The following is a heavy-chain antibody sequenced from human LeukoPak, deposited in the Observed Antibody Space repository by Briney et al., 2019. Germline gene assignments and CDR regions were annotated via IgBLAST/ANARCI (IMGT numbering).Heavy chain of an antibody. Sequence: GGSLRLSYAASGLTFTNFQMNWVRQAPGKTLEWVSSIDSSGSTIYCGDSVKGRFTISRDNAKNSLDLQMDSLRAEDTAVYYCATGSLPGGFDHWGQGTLVTVSS. V-gene: IGHV3-48*03. J-gene: IGHJ4*02. CDR3: ATGSLPGGFDH. CDR2: IDSSGSTI. D-gene: IGHD1-14*01. CDR1: GLTFTNFQ.